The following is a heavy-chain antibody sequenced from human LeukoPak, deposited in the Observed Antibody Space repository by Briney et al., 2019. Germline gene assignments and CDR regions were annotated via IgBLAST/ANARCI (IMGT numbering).Heavy chain of an antibody. Sequence: GGSLRLSCAASGFTFSSYATSWVRQAPGKGLEWVSGIGGDGHSTNYADSVKGRFTISRDNYKNTLCLQMNSLRAEDTAVYFCARARGDNSGYIPYYFDYWGQGTLVTVSS. J-gene: IGHJ4*02. V-gene: IGHV3-23*01. D-gene: IGHD3-22*01. CDR3: ARARGDNSGYIPYYFDY. CDR1: GFTFSSYA. CDR2: IGGDGHST.